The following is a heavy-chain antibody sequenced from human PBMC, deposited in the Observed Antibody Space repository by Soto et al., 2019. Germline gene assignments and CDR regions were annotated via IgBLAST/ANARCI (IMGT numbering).Heavy chain of an antibody. CDR2: MNPNSGNT. J-gene: IGHJ1*01. Sequence: GASVKVSCKASGYTFTSYDINWVRQATGQGLEWMGWMNPNSGNTGYAQKFQGRVTMTRNTSISTAYMELSSLRSEDTAVYYCARGRFNCSGGSCSPLFQHWGQGTLVTVSS. CDR1: GYTFTSYD. V-gene: IGHV1-8*01. D-gene: IGHD2-15*01. CDR3: ARGRFNCSGGSCSPLFQH.